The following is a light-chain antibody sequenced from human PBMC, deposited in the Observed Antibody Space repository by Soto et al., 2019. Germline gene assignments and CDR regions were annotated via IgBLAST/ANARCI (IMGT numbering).Light chain of an antibody. Sequence: QSVLTQPPSVSGAPGQRVTISCTGSSSNIGAGYDVHWYQQLPGTAPKLLIYGNSNRPSGVPDRFSGSKSGTSASLAITGLHADDEADYYSQSYYSSLSASVFGTGTKLTVL. V-gene: IGLV1-40*01. CDR3: QSYYSSLSASV. CDR2: GNS. CDR1: SSNIGAGYD. J-gene: IGLJ1*01.